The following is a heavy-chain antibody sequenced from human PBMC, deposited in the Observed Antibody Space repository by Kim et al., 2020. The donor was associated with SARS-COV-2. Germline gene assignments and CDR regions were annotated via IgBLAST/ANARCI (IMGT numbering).Heavy chain of an antibody. J-gene: IGHJ6*02. CDR3: ASDYYYDSSGYNETYYYYGMDV. D-gene: IGHD3-22*01. V-gene: IGHV3-7*01. CDR2: IKQDGSEK. Sequence: GGSLRLSCAASGFTFSSYWMSWVRQAPGKGLEWVANIKQDGSEKYYVDSVKGRFTISRDNAKNSLYLQMNSLRAEDTAVYYCASDYYYDSSGYNETYYYYGMDVWGQGTTVTVSS. CDR1: GFTFSSYW.